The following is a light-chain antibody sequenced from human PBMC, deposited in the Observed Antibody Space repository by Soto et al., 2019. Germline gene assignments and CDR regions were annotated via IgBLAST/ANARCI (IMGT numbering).Light chain of an antibody. V-gene: IGLV1-47*01. J-gene: IGLJ1*01. CDR2: RNN. Sequence: QSALTQPPSASGTPGQRVTISCSGSSSNIGSNYVYWYQQLPGTAPKLLIYRNNQRPSGVPDRFSGSKSGTSASLAISGLRSEDEADYYCAAWDDSLSGRYVFGTGTKLT. CDR1: SSNIGSNY. CDR3: AAWDDSLSGRYV.